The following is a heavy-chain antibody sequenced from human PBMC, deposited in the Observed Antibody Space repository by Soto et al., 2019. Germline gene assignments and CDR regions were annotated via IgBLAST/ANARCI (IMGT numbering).Heavy chain of an antibody. J-gene: IGHJ6*02. Sequence: QVQLQESGPGLVKPSETLSLTCTVSGGSVSSGSYYWSWIRQPPGKGLEWIGYIYYSGSTNYNPSLTSRVTISVDTSKNQFSLKLSSVTAADTAVYYCAYGSGRRYGMDVWGQGTTVTVSS. CDR3: AYGSGRRYGMDV. CDR1: GGSVSSGSYY. CDR2: IYYSGST. V-gene: IGHV4-61*01. D-gene: IGHD3-10*01.